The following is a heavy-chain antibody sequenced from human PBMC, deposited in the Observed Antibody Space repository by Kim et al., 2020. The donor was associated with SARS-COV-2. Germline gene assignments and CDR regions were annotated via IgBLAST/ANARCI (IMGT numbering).Heavy chain of an antibody. D-gene: IGHD5-12*01. J-gene: IGHJ6*02. CDR3: ATGISGMDV. Sequence: SQTLSLTCAISGDSVSSNSAAWHWIRQSPSRGLEWLGRTYYRSKWSNDYRVSVKSRITINPDTFKNQFSLQLNSVTPEVTAVYYCATGISGMDVWGQGTTVTVSS. V-gene: IGHV6-1*01. CDR1: GDSVSSNSAA. CDR2: TYYRSKWSN.